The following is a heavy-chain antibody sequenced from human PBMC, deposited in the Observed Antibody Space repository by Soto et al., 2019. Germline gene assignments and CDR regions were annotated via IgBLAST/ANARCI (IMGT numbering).Heavy chain of an antibody. CDR3: AKKSYYYDTSGYSEYFQH. V-gene: IGHV3-23*01. Sequence: PGGSLRLSCADSGFTFTSFAMSWVRQAPGKGLEWVAAVSGNGATTHYADSVKGRFTVSRDNSRNTVYLQLNSLRAEDTAVFYCAKKSYYYDTSGYSEYFQHWGQGTLVTVSS. CDR2: VSGNGATT. J-gene: IGHJ1*01. CDR1: GFTFTSFA. D-gene: IGHD3-22*01.